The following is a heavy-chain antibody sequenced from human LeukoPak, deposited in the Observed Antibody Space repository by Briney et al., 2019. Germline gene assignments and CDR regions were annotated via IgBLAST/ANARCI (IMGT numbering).Heavy chain of an antibody. V-gene: IGHV1-69*05. CDR3: ASPQGYSSSWSAMDV. Sequence: SVKVSCKASGGTFSSYAISWVRQAPGQGLEWMGGIIPIFGTANYAQKFQGRVTITTDESTSTAYMELSSLRSEDTAVYYCASPQGYSSSWSAMDVWGKGTTVTVSS. CDR2: IIPIFGTA. J-gene: IGHJ6*03. D-gene: IGHD6-13*01. CDR1: GGTFSSYA.